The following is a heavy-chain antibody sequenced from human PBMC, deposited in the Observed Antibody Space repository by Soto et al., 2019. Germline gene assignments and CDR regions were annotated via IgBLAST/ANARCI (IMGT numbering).Heavy chain of an antibody. CDR1: GFTFSSYA. V-gene: IGHV3-23*01. D-gene: IGHD3-9*01. J-gene: IGHJ6*02. CDR2: ISGSGGSR. CDR3: AKDLGDIYYYYGTDV. Sequence: GGSLRLSCAASGFTFSSYAMNWVRQAPGKGLEWASAISGSGGSRYYADSVKGRFTISRDNSKNTLYLQMNSVRAEDTAVYYCAKDLGDIYYYYGTDVWGQGTTVTVSS.